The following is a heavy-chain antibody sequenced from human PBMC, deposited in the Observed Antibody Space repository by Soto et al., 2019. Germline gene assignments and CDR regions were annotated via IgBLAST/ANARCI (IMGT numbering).Heavy chain of an antibody. CDR3: GGGGGGDRILDY. V-gene: IGHV4-59*12. CDR2: IFYSGST. Sequence: PSETLSLTCAVSGDSISSYYWSWIRQPPGKGLEWIDYIFYSGSTNYNSSLKSRVTISGDTSENQLSLKLSSVTAADTAMYYCGGGGGGDRILDYWGQGTLVTVSS. D-gene: IGHD3-16*01. J-gene: IGHJ4*02. CDR1: GDSISSYY.